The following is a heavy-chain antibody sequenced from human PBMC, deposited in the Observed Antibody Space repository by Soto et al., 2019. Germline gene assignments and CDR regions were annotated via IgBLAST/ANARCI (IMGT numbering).Heavy chain of an antibody. D-gene: IGHD2-15*01. J-gene: IGHJ2*01. CDR1: GGTFSSYA. CDR2: IIPIFGTA. CDR3: ARVVTVVKSFHYWYFDL. Sequence: QVQLVQSGVEVEKPGSSVKVSYKASGGTFSSYAISWVRQAPGQGLEWMGGIIPIFGTANYAQKFQGRVTITADESTSTAYMELSSLRSEDTAVYYCARVVTVVKSFHYWYFDLWGRATLVTVSS. V-gene: IGHV1-69*12.